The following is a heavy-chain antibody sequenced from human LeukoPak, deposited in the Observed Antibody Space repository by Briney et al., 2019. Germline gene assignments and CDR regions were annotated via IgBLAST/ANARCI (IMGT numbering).Heavy chain of an antibody. CDR2: MNPNSGNT. J-gene: IGHJ5*02. D-gene: IGHD5-18*01. V-gene: IGHV1-8*01. CDR1: GYTFTSYD. CDR3: ARDLHRNSGYSYGFNWFDP. Sequence: GASVKVSCKASGYTFTSYDINWVRQATGQGLEWMGWMNPNSGNTGYAQKFQGRVTMTRNTSISTAYMELSSLRSEDTAVYYCARDLHRNSGYSYGFNWFDPWGQGTLVTVSS.